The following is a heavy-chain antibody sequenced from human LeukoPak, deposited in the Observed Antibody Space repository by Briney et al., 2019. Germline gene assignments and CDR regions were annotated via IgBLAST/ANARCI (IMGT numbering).Heavy chain of an antibody. Sequence: SVKVSCKASGGTFSSYAISWVRQAPGQGLEWMGGIIPIFGTANYAQKFQGRATITADESTSTAYMELSSLRSEDTAVHYCARDRGDGYTTLPYFDYWGQGTLVTVSS. V-gene: IGHV1-69*13. CDR3: ARDRGDGYTTLPYFDY. CDR1: GGTFSSYA. J-gene: IGHJ4*02. CDR2: IIPIFGTA. D-gene: IGHD5-24*01.